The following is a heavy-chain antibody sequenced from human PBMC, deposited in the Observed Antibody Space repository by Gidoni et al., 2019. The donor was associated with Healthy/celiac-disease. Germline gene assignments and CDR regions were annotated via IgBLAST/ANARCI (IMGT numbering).Heavy chain of an antibody. J-gene: IGHJ4*02. CDR1: GGYFSGYY. D-gene: IGHD5-12*01. CDR3: ARGGSWLRAYGFDY. CDR2: INHSGST. Sequence: VQLQQWGAGLLRPSETLSLTCAVSGGYFSGYYWGWIRKPPGKGLEWIGEINHSGSTNYNPSLKSRVTISVDTSKNQCSLKLSSVTAADTAVYYCARGGSWLRAYGFDYWCQGTLVTVSS. V-gene: IGHV4-34*01.